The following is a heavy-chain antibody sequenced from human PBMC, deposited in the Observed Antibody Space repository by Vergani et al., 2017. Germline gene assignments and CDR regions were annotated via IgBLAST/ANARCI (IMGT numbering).Heavy chain of an antibody. D-gene: IGHD6-13*01. Sequence: QVTLKESGPALVKPTQTLTLTCTFSGFSLSTSGMRASWIRQPPGKALEWLARIDWDDDKFYSTSLKTRLTISKDTSKNQVVLTMTNMDPVDTATYYCARAQQLVLDYWGQGTLVTVSS. CDR2: IDWDDDK. J-gene: IGHJ4*02. CDR3: ARAQQLVLDY. V-gene: IGHV2-70*04. CDR1: GFSLSTSGMR.